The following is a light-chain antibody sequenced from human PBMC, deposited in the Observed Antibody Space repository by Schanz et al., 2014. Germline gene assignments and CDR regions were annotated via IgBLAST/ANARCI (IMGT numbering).Light chain of an antibody. V-gene: IGKV3-20*01. CDR2: DAS. CDR3: QQYGSSPL. Sequence: EIVMTQSPATLSVSPGESATVSCSVSQSIHSTYLAWYQQKPGQAPRLLIYDASTRASGIPDRFSGRGSGTEFTLTISSLQPEDFAVYYCQQYGSSPLFGGGTKVEIK. CDR1: QSIHSTY. J-gene: IGKJ4*01.